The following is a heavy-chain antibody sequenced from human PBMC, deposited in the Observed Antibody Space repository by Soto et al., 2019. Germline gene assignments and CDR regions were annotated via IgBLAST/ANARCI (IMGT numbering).Heavy chain of an antibody. CDR2: INPILGIA. D-gene: IGHD2-15*01. V-gene: IGHV1-69*08. J-gene: IGHJ3*01. CDR1: GGTFSSYT. CDR3: AREGGCSGGSCYKDAFDL. Sequence: QVQLVQSGAEVKKPGSSVKVSCKASGGTFSSYTISWVRQAPGQGLEWMGRINPILGIANYAQKFQGRVTITADKPTSTAYMELSSLRAEDTAVYYCAREGGCSGGSCYKDAFDLWGQGTMVTVSS.